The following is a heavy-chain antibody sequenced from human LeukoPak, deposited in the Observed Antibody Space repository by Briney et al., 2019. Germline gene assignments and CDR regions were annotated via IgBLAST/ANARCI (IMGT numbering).Heavy chain of an antibody. CDR1: GFTYSSFA. V-gene: IGHV3-33*08. D-gene: IGHD3-3*01. J-gene: IGHJ4*02. CDR3: ARDSFGSYYDFRSGSTY. CDR2: IWYDGNNK. Sequence: GRSLRLSCAASGFTYSSFAMHWVRQAPGKGLEWVAVIWYDGNNKYYADSVKGRFTISRDNSKNTLYLQMNSLRAEDTAVYYCARDSFGSYYDFRSGSTYWGRGTLVTVSS.